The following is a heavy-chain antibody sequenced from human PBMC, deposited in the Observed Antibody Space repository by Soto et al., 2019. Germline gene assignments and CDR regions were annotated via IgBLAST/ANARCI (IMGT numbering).Heavy chain of an antibody. V-gene: IGHV1-58*01. CDR1: GFTFTSSA. CDR3: AAEHVLLGLYYDSSPDVDV. Sequence: SVKVSCKASGFTFTSSAVQWVRQARGQRLEWIGWIVVGSGNTNYAQKFQERVTITRDMSTSTAYMELSSLRSEDTAVYYCAAEHVLLGLYYDSSPDVDVWGQGTTVTVSS. J-gene: IGHJ6*02. D-gene: IGHD3-22*01. CDR2: IVVGSGNT.